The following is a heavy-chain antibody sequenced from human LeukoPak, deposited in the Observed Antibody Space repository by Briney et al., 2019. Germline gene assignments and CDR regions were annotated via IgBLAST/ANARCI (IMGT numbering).Heavy chain of an antibody. CDR3: AKPISSIAARQNWYFDL. V-gene: IGHV3-33*06. D-gene: IGHD6-6*01. Sequence: GGSLRLSCAASGFTFSGYGMHWVRQAPGKGLEWVAVIWYDGSNKYYADSVKGRFTISRDNSKNTLYLQMNSLRAEDTAVYYCAKPISSIAARQNWYFDLWGRGTLVTVSS. CDR1: GFTFSGYG. J-gene: IGHJ2*01. CDR2: IWYDGSNK.